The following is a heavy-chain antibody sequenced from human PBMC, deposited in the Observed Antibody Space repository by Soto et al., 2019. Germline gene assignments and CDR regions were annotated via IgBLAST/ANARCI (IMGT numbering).Heavy chain of an antibody. J-gene: IGHJ2*01. D-gene: IGHD2-15*01. CDR2: IIPILGIA. Sequence: QVQLVQSGAEVKKPGSSVKVSCKASGGTFSSYTISWVRQAPGQGLEWMGRIIPILGIANYAQKFQGRVTITADKSTSTAYMELSSLRSEDTAVYYCAGGYCSGGSCLDWYFDLWGRGTLVTVSS. CDR1: GGTFSSYT. V-gene: IGHV1-69*02. CDR3: AGGYCSGGSCLDWYFDL.